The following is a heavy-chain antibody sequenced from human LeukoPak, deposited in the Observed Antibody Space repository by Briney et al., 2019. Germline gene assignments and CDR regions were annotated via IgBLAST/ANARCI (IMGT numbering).Heavy chain of an antibody. D-gene: IGHD6-13*01. CDR3: ARVRGYTGVAAPDY. Sequence: ASVKVSCKASGYTFTGYYMHWVRQAPGQGLEWMGWINPNSGGTNYAQKFQGRVTMTRDTSTSTAYMELRSLRSDDTAVYYCARVRGYTGVAAPDYWGQGTLVTVSS. V-gene: IGHV1-2*02. CDR2: INPNSGGT. CDR1: GYTFTGYY. J-gene: IGHJ4*02.